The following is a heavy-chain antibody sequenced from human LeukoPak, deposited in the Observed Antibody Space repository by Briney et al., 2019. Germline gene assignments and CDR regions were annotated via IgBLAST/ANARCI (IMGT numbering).Heavy chain of an antibody. CDR3: ARGSYYYDSSGYRDYWYFDL. V-gene: IGHV3-48*01. CDR1: GFTFSSYS. D-gene: IGHD3-22*01. CDR2: SSSSSSTI. Sequence: PGGSPRLSCAASGFTFSSYSMNWVRQAPGKGLEWVSYSSSSSSTIYYADSVKGRFTISRDNAKNSLYLQMNSLRAEDTAVYYCARGSYYYDSSGYRDYWYFDLWGRGTLVTVSS. J-gene: IGHJ2*01.